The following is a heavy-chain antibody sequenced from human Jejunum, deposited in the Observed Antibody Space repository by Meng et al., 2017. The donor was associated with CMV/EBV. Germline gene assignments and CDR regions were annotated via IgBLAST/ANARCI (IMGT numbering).Heavy chain of an antibody. D-gene: IGHD3-22*01. CDR2: INAGNGNT. CDR1: GYTLTSYA. Sequence: QGQLVQFGPELRTPGASVTVSCKASGYTLTSYAMHWVRQAPGQRLEWMGWINAGNGNTKYSQRFQGRVTITRDTSASTAYMELSSLRSEDTTVYYCARAGYDSSGYYPQPFDYWGQGTLVTVSS. J-gene: IGHJ4*02. CDR3: ARAGYDSSGYYPQPFDY. V-gene: IGHV1-3*01.